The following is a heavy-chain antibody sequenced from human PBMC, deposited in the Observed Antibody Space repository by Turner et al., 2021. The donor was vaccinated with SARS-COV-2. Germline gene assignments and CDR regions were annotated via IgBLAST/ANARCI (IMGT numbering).Heavy chain of an antibody. D-gene: IGHD2-21*02. V-gene: IGHV4-4*07. Sequence: QVQLQESGPGLVKPSETLSLTCHVSTGGSLSNYYWHWIRQPAGQGLEWIGRIYRSGATNYSPSLKSRLTMSVDTSKNRFSLKLSSVTAADAAVYYCARATYCGGDCYYFDSWGQGTLLTVSS. CDR1: TGGSLSNYY. CDR2: IYRSGAT. CDR3: ARATYCGGDCYYFDS. J-gene: IGHJ4*02.